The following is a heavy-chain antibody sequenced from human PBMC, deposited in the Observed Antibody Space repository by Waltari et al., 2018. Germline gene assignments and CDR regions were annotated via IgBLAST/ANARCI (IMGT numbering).Heavy chain of an antibody. D-gene: IGHD3-10*01. CDR2: INNGGVT. J-gene: IGHJ5*02. CDR1: GGSFSGYH. CDR3: ARGGVPDYYGSGSPYRNWFDP. V-gene: IGHV4-34*02. Sequence: QVQLKQWGAGTLKPSDTLSLTCGVYGGSFSGYHWTWVRQSPGTGLDGIGEINNGGVTNYSPSLKSRVTISVDASKNQFSLFVRSVTAADTAVYYCARGGVPDYYGSGSPYRNWFDPWGQGTLVTVSS.